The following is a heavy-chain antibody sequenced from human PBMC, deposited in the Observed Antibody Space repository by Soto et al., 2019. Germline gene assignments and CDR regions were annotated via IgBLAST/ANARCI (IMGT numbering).Heavy chain of an antibody. V-gene: IGHV4-34*01. CDR1: GGSFSGYY. CDR2: INHSGST. D-gene: IGHD4-4*01. Sequence: PSETLSLTCAVYGGSFSGYYWSWIRQPPGKGLEWIGEINHSGSTNYNPSLKSRATISVDTSKNQFSLKLSSVTAADTAVYYCARVTRYSKVFPNWFDPWGQGTLVTVSS. J-gene: IGHJ5*02. CDR3: ARVTRYSKVFPNWFDP.